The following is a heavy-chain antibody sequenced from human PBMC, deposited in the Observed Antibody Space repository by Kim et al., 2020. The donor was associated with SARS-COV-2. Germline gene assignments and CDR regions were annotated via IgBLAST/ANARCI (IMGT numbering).Heavy chain of an antibody. CDR3: ARVSDTAMVTDFDY. D-gene: IGHD5-18*01. J-gene: IGHJ4*02. Sequence: ASVKVSCKASGYTFTGYYMHWVRQAPGQGLEWMGWINPNSGGTNYAQKFQGRVTMTRDTSISTAYMELSRLRSDDTAVYYCARVSDTAMVTDFDYWGQGTLVTVSS. CDR2: INPNSGGT. CDR1: GYTFTGYY. V-gene: IGHV1-2*02.